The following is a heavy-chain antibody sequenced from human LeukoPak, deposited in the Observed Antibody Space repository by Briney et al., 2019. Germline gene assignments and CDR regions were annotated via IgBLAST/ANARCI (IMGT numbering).Heavy chain of an antibody. CDR1: GGSISSSSYY. CDR2: INHSGST. V-gene: IGHV4-39*07. D-gene: IGHD3-16*01. Sequence: SETLSLTCTVSGGSISSSSYYWGWIRQPPGKGLEWIGEINHSGSTNYNPSLKSRVTISVDTSKNQFSLKLSSVTAADTAVYYCARVDFYDYVWGSYDYWGQGTLVTVSS. J-gene: IGHJ4*02. CDR3: ARVDFYDYVWGSYDY.